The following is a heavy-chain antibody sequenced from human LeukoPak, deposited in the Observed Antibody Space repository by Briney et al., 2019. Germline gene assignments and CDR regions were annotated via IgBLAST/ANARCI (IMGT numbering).Heavy chain of an antibody. Sequence: GGSLRLSCEALGFTFGSYGMTWVRQAPGQGLDWVSSISGSGGNTYYADSVKGRFTISRDNSKNTLFLQMNSLRAEDTAVYYCAKAIGGYHFDYWGQGTLVTVSS. CDR3: AKAIGGYHFDY. J-gene: IGHJ4*02. CDR1: GFTFGSYG. V-gene: IGHV3-23*01. D-gene: IGHD3-16*01. CDR2: ISGSGGNT.